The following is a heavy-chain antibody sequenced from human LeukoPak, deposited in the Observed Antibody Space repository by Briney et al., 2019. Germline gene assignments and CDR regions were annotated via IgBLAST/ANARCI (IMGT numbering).Heavy chain of an antibody. D-gene: IGHD2-21*02. CDR3: AREVPLVYCGGDCYRGYFDL. CDR1: GFTVSSTY. CDR2: IYSGGST. Sequence: TGGSLRLSCAASGFTVSSTYMSWVRQAPGKGLEWVSIIYSGGSTNYADSVKGRFTISRDNSKNTLYLQMNSLRAEDTAVYFCAREVPLVYCGGDCYRGYFDLWGRGTLVTVSS. V-gene: IGHV3-53*01. J-gene: IGHJ2*01.